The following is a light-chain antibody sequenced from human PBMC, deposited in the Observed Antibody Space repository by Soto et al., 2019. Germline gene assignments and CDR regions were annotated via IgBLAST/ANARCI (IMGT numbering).Light chain of an antibody. J-gene: IGKJ1*01. CDR1: QSLLHSNGYTY. CDR3: MQYIQTRT. Sequence: DIVVTQSPLSLTVTPGEPASISCRSSQSLLHSNGYTYLDWYLQKPGQSPQVLIYMGSNRASGVPDRFSGSGSGTDFTLKISRVEAEDVGVYYCMQYIQTRTFGQGTKVEI. CDR2: MGS. V-gene: IGKV2-28*01.